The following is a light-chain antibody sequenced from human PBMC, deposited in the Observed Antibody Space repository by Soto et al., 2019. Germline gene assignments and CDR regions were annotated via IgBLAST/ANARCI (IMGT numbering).Light chain of an antibody. CDR3: QQHNDWPIT. CDR1: QSVSSL. CDR2: RAS. V-gene: IGKV3D-15*01. Sequence: ELVMTQSPATLSLSPGERATLSCRASQSVSSLLAWYQQKPGQAPRLLIYRASTRATGVSGRFSGSGSGTEFTLTITSLQSEDFAVYYCQQHNDWPITFGQGTRLEI. J-gene: IGKJ5*01.